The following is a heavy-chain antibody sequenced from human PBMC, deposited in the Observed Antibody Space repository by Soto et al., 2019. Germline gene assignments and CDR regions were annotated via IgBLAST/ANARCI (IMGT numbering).Heavy chain of an antibody. Sequence: SETLSLTCAVSGGSISSSNWWSWVRQPPGKGLEWIGEIYHSGSTNYNPSLKSRVTISVDKSKNQFSLKLSSVTAADTAVYYCAREEYSSGWYYMDVWGKGTTVTVSS. CDR1: GGSISSSNW. D-gene: IGHD6-19*01. V-gene: IGHV4-4*02. J-gene: IGHJ6*03. CDR3: AREEYSSGWYYMDV. CDR2: IYHSGST.